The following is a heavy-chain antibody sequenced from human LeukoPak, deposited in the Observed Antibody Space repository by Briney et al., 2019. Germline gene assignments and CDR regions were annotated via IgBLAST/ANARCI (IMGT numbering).Heavy chain of an antibody. Sequence: SVKVSCKASGGTFSSYAISWVRQAPGQGLEWMGGIIPIFGTANYAQKFQGRVAITADESTSTAYMELSSLRSEDTAVYYCARDRVVIISDYYYGMDVWGQGTTVTVSS. V-gene: IGHV1-69*13. CDR1: GGTFSSYA. CDR3: ARDRVVIISDYYYGMDV. D-gene: IGHD3-3*01. J-gene: IGHJ6*02. CDR2: IIPIFGTA.